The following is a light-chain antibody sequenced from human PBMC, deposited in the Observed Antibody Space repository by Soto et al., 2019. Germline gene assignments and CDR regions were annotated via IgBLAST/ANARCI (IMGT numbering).Light chain of an antibody. Sequence: QSALTQPASVSGSPGQSITISCTGTSSDVGGYNYVSWYQQHPGKAPKLMIYEVDNRPSGISNRFSGSKSGNTASLTISGLQAEDEADYYCSSYTNGNPLVVFGGGTKVTVL. V-gene: IGLV2-14*01. J-gene: IGLJ2*01. CDR2: EVD. CDR3: SSYTNGNPLVV. CDR1: SSDVGGYNY.